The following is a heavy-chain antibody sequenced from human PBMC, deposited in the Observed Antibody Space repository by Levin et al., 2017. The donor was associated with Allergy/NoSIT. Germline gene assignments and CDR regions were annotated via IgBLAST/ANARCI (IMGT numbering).Heavy chain of an antibody. D-gene: IGHD3-10*01. CDR2: IWYDGSNK. V-gene: IGHV3-33*01. J-gene: IGHJ4*02. CDR1: GFTFSSYG. Sequence: GESLKISCAASGFTFSSYGMHWVRQAPGKGLEWVAVIWYDGSNKYYADSVKGRFTISRDNSKNTLYLQMNSLRAEDTAVYYCARDRGLLWFGELAYYFDYWGQGTLVTVSS. CDR3: ARDRGLLWFGELAYYFDY.